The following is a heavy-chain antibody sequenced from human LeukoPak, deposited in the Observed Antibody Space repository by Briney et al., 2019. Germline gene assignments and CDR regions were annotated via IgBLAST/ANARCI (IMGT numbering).Heavy chain of an antibody. J-gene: IGHJ5*02. D-gene: IGHD6-19*01. CDR2: INSDGSRT. V-gene: IGHV3-74*01. CDR3: ANPGIVEACTVGP. Sequence: GGSLRLSCAASGFTFSNYWMHSVRQAPGKGLVWVSRINSDGSRTSYADSVKGRFTISRDNAKNTLYLQMNSLRAEDTAIYYCANPGIVEACTVGPWGQGTLVTVSS. CDR1: GFTFSNYW.